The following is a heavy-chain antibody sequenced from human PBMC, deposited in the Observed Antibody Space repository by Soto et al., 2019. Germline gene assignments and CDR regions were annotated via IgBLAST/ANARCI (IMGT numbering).Heavy chain of an antibody. CDR3: SKDLWEQTHAYGMDV. CDR1: GFTFSIYA. D-gene: IGHD1-26*01. V-gene: IGHV3-23*01. J-gene: IGHJ6*02. Sequence: GGSLRLSCAASGFTFSIYAMSWVRQATGKGLEWVSAISGSGGSTYYADSVKGRFTISRDNSKNTLYLQMNSLRAEDTAVYYCSKDLWEQTHAYGMDVWGQGTTVTVSS. CDR2: ISGSGGST.